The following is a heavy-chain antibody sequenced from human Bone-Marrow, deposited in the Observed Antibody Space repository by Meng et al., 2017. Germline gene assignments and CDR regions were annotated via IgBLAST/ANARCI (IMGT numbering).Heavy chain of an antibody. V-gene: IGHV3-23*01. CDR3: AKSYRYCSSTSCYSDKYYYYYGMDV. CDR2: ISDSDGTT. Sequence: GESLKISCAASGFTFSKYAMSWVRQAPGKGLEWVSDISDSDGTTYNTDSVKGRFTISRDNSKNTLYLQMNSLRAEDTALYYCAKSYRYCSSTSCYSDKYYYYYGMDVWGQGTTVTVSS. J-gene: IGHJ6*02. CDR1: GFTFSKYA. D-gene: IGHD2-2*01.